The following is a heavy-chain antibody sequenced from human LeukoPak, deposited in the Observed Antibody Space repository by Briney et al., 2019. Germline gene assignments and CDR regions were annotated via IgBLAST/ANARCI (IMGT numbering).Heavy chain of an antibody. J-gene: IGHJ4*02. CDR2: INPNSGGT. D-gene: IGHD5-12*01. CDR1: VYIFTGYY. Sequence: ASVKVSCKASVYIFTGYYMHWVRQAPGQGLEWMGWINPNSGGTNYAQKFQGRATMTRDTSISTAYMDLSSLRSDDTAVYYCARGGYSGYDYDCWGQGTLVTVSS. CDR3: ARGGYSGYDYDC. V-gene: IGHV1-2*02.